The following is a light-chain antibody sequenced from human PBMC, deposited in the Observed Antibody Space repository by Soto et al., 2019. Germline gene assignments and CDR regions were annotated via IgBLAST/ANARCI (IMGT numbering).Light chain of an antibody. J-gene: IGKJ3*01. CDR2: AAS. CDR1: QSISSY. Sequence: DLPMTQSPSSLSASVGDRVTITCRASQSISSYLNWYQQKPGKAPKLLIYAASSLQSGVPSRFSGSGSGTDFTLTISSLQPEDFATYYCQQSYSTPGPTFGPGTKVDIK. V-gene: IGKV1-39*01. CDR3: QQSYSTPGPT.